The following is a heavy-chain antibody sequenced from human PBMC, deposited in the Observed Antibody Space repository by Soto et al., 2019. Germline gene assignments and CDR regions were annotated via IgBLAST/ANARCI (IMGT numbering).Heavy chain of an antibody. CDR1: GYTFTTSG. CDR2: ISTYNGDT. J-gene: IGHJ6*02. Sequence: GPGVRKPGASVKVSCEASGYTFTTSGISWVRQVPGQGLEWMGWISTYNGDTNSAQNFQGRVLMTADTSTGTAYMELMSLKSYDTAVYYCARQGSWPYYYYGLDVWGQGTTVTVSS. V-gene: IGHV1-18*01. D-gene: IGHD1-26*01. CDR3: ARQGSWPYYYYGLDV.